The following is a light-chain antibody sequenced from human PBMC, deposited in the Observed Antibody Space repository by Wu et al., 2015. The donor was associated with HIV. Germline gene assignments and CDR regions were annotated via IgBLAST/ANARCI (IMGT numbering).Light chain of an antibody. CDR1: QTVFXY. Sequence: EEATXSCRASQTVFXYLAGTNQKPGPGSPRLLIYDTXNRATGIPARFSGSGSGTDFTLTISRLEPEDFAVYYCQQRYSWPPITFGQGTRLEI. V-gene: IGKV3-11*01. CDR2: DTX. CDR3: QQRYSWPPIT. J-gene: IGKJ5*01.